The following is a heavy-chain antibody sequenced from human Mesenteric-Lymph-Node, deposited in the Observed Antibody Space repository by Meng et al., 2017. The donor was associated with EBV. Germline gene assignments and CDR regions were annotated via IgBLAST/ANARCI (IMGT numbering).Heavy chain of an antibody. CDR3: ARDQGGY. Sequence: VQLVGVGGGLVKPGGSLRLSCAASGFTFSSYTMNWVRQAPGKGLEWVSSISGGPNYIYYADSAKGRFTISRDNAKNSLYLQMNSLRAEDTAVYYCARDQGGYWGQGTLVTVSS. CDR1: GFTFSSYT. CDR2: ISGGPNYI. V-gene: IGHV3-21*02. J-gene: IGHJ4*02.